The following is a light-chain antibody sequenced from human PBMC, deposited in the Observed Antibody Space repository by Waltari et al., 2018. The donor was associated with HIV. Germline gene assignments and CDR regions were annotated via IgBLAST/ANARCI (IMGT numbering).Light chain of an antibody. CDR2: EVN. CDR1: STDVGRYAY. CDR3: TSYAGINPVA. V-gene: IGLV2-8*01. Sequence: QSALTQPPYASGSPGQSVTISCTGTSTDVGRYAYLSWYQQHPGNTPKLLIDEVNKRPSGVPDRFSGSKSGNTASLTVSGLQAEDEAEYYCTSYAGINPVAFGGGTNLTVL. J-gene: IGLJ2*01.